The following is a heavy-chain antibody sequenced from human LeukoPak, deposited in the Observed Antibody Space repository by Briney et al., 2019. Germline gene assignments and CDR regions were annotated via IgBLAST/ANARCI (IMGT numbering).Heavy chain of an antibody. CDR3: AREYYASGSLDS. CDR1: GFTFSSYS. J-gene: IGHJ4*02. V-gene: IGHV3-7*01. D-gene: IGHD3-10*01. Sequence: GGSLRLSCAASGFTFSSYSMNWVRQAPGKGLQWVANIKLDGSTTHYVGSVMGRFTISRDNAENSLYLQMNSLRAEDTAVYYCAREYYASGSLDSWGQGTLVTVSS. CDR2: IKLDGSTT.